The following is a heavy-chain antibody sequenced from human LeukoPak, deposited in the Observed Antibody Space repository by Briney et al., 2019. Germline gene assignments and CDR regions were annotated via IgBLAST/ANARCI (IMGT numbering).Heavy chain of an antibody. CDR1: GGSFSGYY. Sequence: SETLSLTCAVYGGSFSGYYWSWIRQSPGRGLEWIAEIKYSGSTKYNPSLKSRVTILGDTSRNQFSLKLSSVTAADTAVYYCARLLGSPGTYGMDVWGQGTTVTVPS. CDR2: IKYSGST. J-gene: IGHJ6*01. D-gene: IGHD2-15*01. CDR3: ARLLGSPGTYGMDV. V-gene: IGHV4-34*01.